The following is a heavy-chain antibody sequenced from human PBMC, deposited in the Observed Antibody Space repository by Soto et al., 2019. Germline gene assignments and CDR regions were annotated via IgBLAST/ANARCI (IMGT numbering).Heavy chain of an antibody. Sequence: GESLKISCKGSGYSFTSYWIGWVRQMPGKGLEWMGIIYPGDSDTRYSPSFQGQVTISADKSISTAYLQRSSLKASDTAMYYCARTGDFWSGYYYYGMDVWGQGTKVTVSS. CDR2: IYPGDSDT. V-gene: IGHV5-51*01. J-gene: IGHJ6*02. CDR3: ARTGDFWSGYYYYGMDV. CDR1: GYSFTSYW. D-gene: IGHD3-3*01.